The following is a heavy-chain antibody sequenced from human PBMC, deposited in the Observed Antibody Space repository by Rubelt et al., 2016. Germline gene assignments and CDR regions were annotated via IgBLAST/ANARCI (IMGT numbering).Heavy chain of an antibody. D-gene: IGHD6-13*01. Sequence: VQLQESGPGLVKPSETLSLTCTVSGASMNSHYWNWIRQPAGKGLEWIGRIHTSGSTNYNPSFKSRVTMSVDTSKSQFSLKLSSVTAADTAVYYCTRHEDGAAAGNDYWGQGTLVTVSS. CDR1: GASMNSHY. CDR3: TRHEDGAAAGNDY. V-gene: IGHV4-4*07. J-gene: IGHJ4*02. CDR2: IHTSGST.